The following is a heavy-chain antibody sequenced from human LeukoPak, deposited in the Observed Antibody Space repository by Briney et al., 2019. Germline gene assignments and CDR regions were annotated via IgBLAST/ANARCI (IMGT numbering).Heavy chain of an antibody. Sequence: GGSLRLSCAASGFTFDDYAMHWVRQAPGKGLEWVSGISWNSGSIGYADSVKGRFTISRDNSKNSLYLQMNSLRTEDTALYYCAKGGSYFFYYFDYWGQGTLVTVSS. CDR2: ISWNSGSI. J-gene: IGHJ4*02. D-gene: IGHD1-26*01. V-gene: IGHV3-9*01. CDR1: GFTFDDYA. CDR3: AKGGSYFFYYFDY.